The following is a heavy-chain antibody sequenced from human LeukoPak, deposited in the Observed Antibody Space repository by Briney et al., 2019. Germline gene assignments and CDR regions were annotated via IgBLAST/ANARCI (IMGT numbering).Heavy chain of an antibody. D-gene: IGHD2-21*02. CDR2: INTNTGNP. Sequence: ASVKVSCKASGYTFTSYAMNWVRQAPGQGLEWMGWINTNTGNPTYAQGFTGRFVFSLDTSVSTAYPQISSLKAEDTAVYYCATAYCGGDCYSTPFDYWGQGTLVTVSS. J-gene: IGHJ4*02. V-gene: IGHV7-4-1*02. CDR1: GYTFTSYA. CDR3: ATAYCGGDCYSTPFDY.